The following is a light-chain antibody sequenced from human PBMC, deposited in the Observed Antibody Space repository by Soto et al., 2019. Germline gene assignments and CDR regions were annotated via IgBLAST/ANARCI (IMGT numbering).Light chain of an antibody. Sequence: ILMTQSPATLSVSPRERRTLSCRSSQSVSSNLAWYQQKPGQATRLLIYGASTRATGIPARVSGSGSGTEFTLTISSLQSEDVAVDYCQQYDNWPITFGQGTRLEI. V-gene: IGKV3-15*01. CDR1: QSVSSN. CDR2: GAS. J-gene: IGKJ5*01. CDR3: QQYDNWPIT.